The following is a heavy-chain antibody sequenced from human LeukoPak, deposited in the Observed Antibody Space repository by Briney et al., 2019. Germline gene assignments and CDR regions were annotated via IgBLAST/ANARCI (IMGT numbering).Heavy chain of an antibody. D-gene: IGHD3-22*01. CDR1: GFTFSSYG. J-gene: IGHJ4*02. Sequence: GRSLRLSCAASGFTFSSYGMHWVRQAPGKGLEWVAVIWYDGSNKYYADSVKGRLTISRDNSKNTLYLQMNSLRAEDTAVYYCASSRLVVGIDYWGQGTLVTVSS. CDR2: IWYDGSNK. V-gene: IGHV3-33*01. CDR3: ASSRLVVGIDY.